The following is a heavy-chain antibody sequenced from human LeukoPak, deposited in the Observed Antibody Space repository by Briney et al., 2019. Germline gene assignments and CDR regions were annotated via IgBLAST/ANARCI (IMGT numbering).Heavy chain of an antibody. CDR1: GFTFSHSW. CDR2: ITTSDGNT. V-gene: IGHV3-23*01. J-gene: IGHJ4*02. Sequence: GGSLRLSCVASGFTFSHSWMTWVRQAPGKGLEWVSTITTSDGNTYYADSVKGRFTVSRDNSKNTLFLQMNSLRAEDTAVYYCAKDGGLWVSAHWGDSWGRGTLVTVSS. CDR3: AKDGGLWVSAHWGDS. D-gene: IGHD7-27*01.